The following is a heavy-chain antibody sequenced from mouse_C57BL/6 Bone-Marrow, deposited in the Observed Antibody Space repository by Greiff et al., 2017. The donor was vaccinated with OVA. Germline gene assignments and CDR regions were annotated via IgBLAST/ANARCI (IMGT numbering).Heavy chain of an antibody. Sequence: EVKLVESGGGLVKPGGSLKLSCAASGFTFSSYTMSWVRQTPEKRLEWVATISGGGGNTYYPDSVKGRFTISRDNAKNTLYLQMSSLRSEDTAVYYCARQALSWFAYWGQGTLVTVSA. V-gene: IGHV5-9*04. J-gene: IGHJ3*01. CDR1: GFTFSSYT. CDR2: ISGGGGNT. CDR3: ARQALSWFAY.